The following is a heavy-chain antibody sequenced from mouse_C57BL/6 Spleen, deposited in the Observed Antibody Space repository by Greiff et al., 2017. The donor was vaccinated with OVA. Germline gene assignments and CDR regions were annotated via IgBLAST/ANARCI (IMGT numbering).Heavy chain of an antibody. CDR1: GFSLTSYG. V-gene: IGHV2-6-1*01. CDR3: ARHEGGLYAPDVAWFAY. Sequence: QVQLKESGPGLVAPSQSLSITCTVSGFSLTSYGVHWVRQPPGKGLEWLVVIWSDGSTTYNSAPKSRLSISKDHSKSQVFLKMNSLPTGDTARYYCARHEGGLYAPDVAWFAYWGQGTLVTVSA. D-gene: IGHD2-3*01. J-gene: IGHJ3*01. CDR2: IWSDGST.